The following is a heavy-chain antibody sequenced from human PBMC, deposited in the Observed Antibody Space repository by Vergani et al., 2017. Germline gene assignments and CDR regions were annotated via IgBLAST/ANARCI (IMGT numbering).Heavy chain of an antibody. Sequence: QLQLQESGSGLVKPSQTLSLTCSVSGGSISSGGYSWSWIRQPPGKGLEWIGYIYHSGSTYYNPSHKSRVTISVDRSKNQFSLKLSSVTAADTAVYYCARGGYSTSSTSRHYYYYMDVWGKGTTVTVSS. V-gene: IGHV4-30-2*01. D-gene: IGHD6-6*01. CDR2: IYHSGST. CDR1: GGSISSGGYS. J-gene: IGHJ6*03. CDR3: ARGGYSTSSTSRHYYYYMDV.